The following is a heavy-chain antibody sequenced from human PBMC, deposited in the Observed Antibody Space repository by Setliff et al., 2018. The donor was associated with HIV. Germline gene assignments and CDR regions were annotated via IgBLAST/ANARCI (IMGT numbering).Heavy chain of an antibody. Sequence: ASVKVSCKASGGTFSSYAISWVRQAPGQGLEWMGGIIPIFGTANYAQKFQGRVTITTDESTSTAYMELSSLRSEDTAVYYCARPPSYNWNFLPYFDYWGQGTLVTVS. CDR1: GGTFSSYA. D-gene: IGHD1-7*01. CDR3: ARPPSYNWNFLPYFDY. J-gene: IGHJ4*02. V-gene: IGHV1-69*05. CDR2: IIPIFGTA.